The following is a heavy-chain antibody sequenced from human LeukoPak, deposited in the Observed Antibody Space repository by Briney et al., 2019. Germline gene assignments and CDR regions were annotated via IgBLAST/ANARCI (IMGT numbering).Heavy chain of an antibody. V-gene: IGHV3-7*01. CDR3: AREGGYSSSSIAFDI. D-gene: IGHD6-6*01. J-gene: IGHJ3*02. CDR1: GFTFSSYW. CDR2: IKQDGSEK. Sequence: GGSLRLSCAASGFTFSSYWMSWVRQAPGKGLEWVANIKQDGSEKYYVDSVKGRFTISRDNAKNSLYLQMNSLRAEDTAVYYCAREGGYSSSSIAFDIWGQGTMVTVSS.